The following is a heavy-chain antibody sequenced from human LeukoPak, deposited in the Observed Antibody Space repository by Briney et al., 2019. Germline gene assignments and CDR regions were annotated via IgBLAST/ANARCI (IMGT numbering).Heavy chain of an antibody. V-gene: IGHV3-23*01. CDR1: GFTISTYG. J-gene: IGHJ4*02. CDR3: AKSVYHSANY. D-gene: IGHD2/OR15-2a*01. CDR2: ISGGTT. Sequence: GGPLRLSCAASGFTISTYGMSWVRQAPGKGLEWVSSISGGTTYYADSVKGRFTISRDNSKNTVSLQMNSLRAEDTAVYHCAKSVYHSANYWGQGTLVTVSS.